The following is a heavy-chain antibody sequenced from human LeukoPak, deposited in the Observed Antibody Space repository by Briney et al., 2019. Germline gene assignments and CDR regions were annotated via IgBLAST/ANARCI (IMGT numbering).Heavy chain of an antibody. V-gene: IGHV3-33*01. J-gene: IGHJ1*01. Sequence: PGGSLRLSCAASGFTFSSYGMHWVRQAPGKGLEWVAVIWYDGSNKYYADSVKGRFTISRDNSKNTLYLQMNSLRAEDTAVYYCASGVYYYDSRGYHEYFQHWGQGTLVTVSS. CDR1: GFTFSSYG. CDR3: ASGVYYYDSRGYHEYFQH. CDR2: IWYDGSNK. D-gene: IGHD3-22*01.